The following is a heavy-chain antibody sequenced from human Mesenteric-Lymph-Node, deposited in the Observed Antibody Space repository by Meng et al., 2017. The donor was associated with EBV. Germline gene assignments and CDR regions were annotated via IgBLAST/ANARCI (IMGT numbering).Heavy chain of an antibody. V-gene: IGHV4-4*02. CDR2: IFDSGST. Sequence: QVQLQESGPGLVKPSGTLSLTCAVSGGSVISRHWWSWVRQPPGTGLEWIGEIFDSGSTNYNPSLKSRVSISVDTSKNQFSLKLSSVTAADTAVYYCARVVVGATSAEYFQHWGQGTLVTVSS. D-gene: IGHD1-26*01. J-gene: IGHJ1*01. CDR3: ARVVVGATSAEYFQH. CDR1: GGSVISRHW.